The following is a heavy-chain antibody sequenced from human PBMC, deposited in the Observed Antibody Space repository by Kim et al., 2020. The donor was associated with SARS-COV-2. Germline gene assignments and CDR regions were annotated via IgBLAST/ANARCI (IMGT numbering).Heavy chain of an antibody. Sequence: SETLSLTCTVSGDSITSRSYYWGWIHQPPGKGLEWIASINYGGYTHHNASLKSRVTISVDTSMNNFSLKLTSVTAADTAVYYCARKPVDGGGAYYYFDYWGQGTLITVSS. CDR1: GDSITSRSYY. CDR3: ARKPVDGGGAYYYFDY. J-gene: IGHJ4*02. D-gene: IGHD2-21*01. V-gene: IGHV4-39*02. CDR2: INYGGYT.